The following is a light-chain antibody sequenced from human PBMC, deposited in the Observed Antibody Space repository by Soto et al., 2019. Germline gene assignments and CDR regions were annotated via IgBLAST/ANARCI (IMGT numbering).Light chain of an antibody. CDR3: GAWDDGMNGWV. J-gene: IGLJ3*02. Sequence: QSVLTQPPSASGTPGQRVTISCSGSSSNIGSNTVIWCQQLPATAPHLLIYSNNHRPSGVPPRFSGAKSGAYASLAIGWVQYADDADYYYGAWDDGMNGWVFGGGTKLTVL. CDR1: SSNIGSNT. V-gene: IGLV1-44*01. CDR2: SNN.